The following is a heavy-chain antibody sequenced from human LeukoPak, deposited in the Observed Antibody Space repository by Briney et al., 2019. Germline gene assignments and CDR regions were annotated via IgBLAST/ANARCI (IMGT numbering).Heavy chain of an antibody. CDR3: ARKHLIFTRDAFDI. D-gene: IGHD2-21*01. V-gene: IGHV3-48*03. CDR2: MSDTGNSI. CDR1: GFTFSSYE. J-gene: IGHJ3*02. Sequence: GGSLRLSCAASGFTFSSYEMNWVRRAPGKGLEWVSYMSDTGNSIYYADSVKGRFTISRDNAKNSLYLQMNSLRAEDTAIYYCARKHLIFTRDAFDIWGQGTMVTVSS.